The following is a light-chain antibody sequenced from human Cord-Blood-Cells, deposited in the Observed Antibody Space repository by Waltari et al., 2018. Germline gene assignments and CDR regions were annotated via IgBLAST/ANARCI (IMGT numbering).Light chain of an antibody. CDR1: QSISSY. CDR3: QQSYSTPIT. V-gene: IGKV1-39*01. Sequence: DIQMTQSPSSLSASVGDRVTITCRASQSISSYLNWYQQKPGKAPKLLFYAASSLQSGVPSRFSGSGSGTDFTLTSSSLQPEDFATYYCQQSYSTPITFGQGTRLEIK. J-gene: IGKJ5*01. CDR2: AAS.